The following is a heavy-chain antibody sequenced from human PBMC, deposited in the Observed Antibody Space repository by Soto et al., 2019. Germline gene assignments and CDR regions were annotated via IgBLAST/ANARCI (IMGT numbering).Heavy chain of an antibody. D-gene: IGHD1-1*01. CDR1: GGSISSGGYY. CDR3: ARDPYSEDWKYRVYGMDV. Sequence: PSETLSLTCTVSGGSISSGGYYWSWIRQHPGKGLEWIGYIYYSGSTYYNPSLKSRVTISVDTSKNQFSLKLSSVTAADTAVYYCARDPYSEDWKYRVYGMDVWGQGTTGTVSS. CDR2: IYYSGST. J-gene: IGHJ6*02. V-gene: IGHV4-31*03.